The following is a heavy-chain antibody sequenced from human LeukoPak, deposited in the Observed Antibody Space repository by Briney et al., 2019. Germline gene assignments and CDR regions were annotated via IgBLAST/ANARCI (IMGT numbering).Heavy chain of an antibody. CDR3: AKDQPQQQLVQASDI. J-gene: IGHJ3*02. V-gene: IGHV3-23*01. CDR2: ISGSGRTT. D-gene: IGHD6-13*01. CDR1: GFTFGSYA. Sequence: GGSLRLSCAASGFTFGSYAMSWVRQAPGKGLEWVSGISGSGRTTYYADSVKGRFTISRDNSKNTLYLQMNSLRAEDTAVYYCAKDQPQQQLVQASDIWGQGTMVTVSS.